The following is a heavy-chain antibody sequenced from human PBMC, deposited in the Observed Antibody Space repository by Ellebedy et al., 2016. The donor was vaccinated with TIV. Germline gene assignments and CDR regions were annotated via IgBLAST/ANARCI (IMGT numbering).Heavy chain of an antibody. CDR1: GYRFSYYW. V-gene: IGHV5-51*01. J-gene: IGHJ3*02. CDR3: ALNYYDSSGYPQNDAFDI. Sequence: GESLKISCKASGYRFSYYWIGWVRQMPGKGLEWMGIIYPVDFDTRYSPSFQGQVTISADKSITTAYLQWSSLKASDTAMYYCALNYYDSSGYPQNDAFDIWGQGTMVTVSS. CDR2: IYPVDFDT. D-gene: IGHD3-22*01.